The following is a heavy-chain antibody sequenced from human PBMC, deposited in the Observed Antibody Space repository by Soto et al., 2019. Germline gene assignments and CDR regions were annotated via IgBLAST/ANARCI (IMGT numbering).Heavy chain of an antibody. CDR1: GFTFSSYA. CDR3: AKGPGYSSSWMVRYYYMDV. Sequence: GGSLRLSCAPSGFTFSSYAMSWVRQAPGKGLEWVSAISGSGGSTYYADSVKGRFTISRDNSKNTLYLQMNSLRAEDTAVYYCAKGPGYSSSWMVRYYYMDVWGKGTTVTVSS. J-gene: IGHJ6*03. V-gene: IGHV3-23*01. CDR2: ISGSGGST. D-gene: IGHD6-13*01.